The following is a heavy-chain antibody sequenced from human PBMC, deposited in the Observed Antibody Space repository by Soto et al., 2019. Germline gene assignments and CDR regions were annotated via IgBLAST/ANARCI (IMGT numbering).Heavy chain of an antibody. CDR2: INAGNGNT. J-gene: IGHJ6*02. D-gene: IGHD5-18*01. Sequence: QVQLVQSGAEVKKPGASVKVSCKASGYTFTSYAMHWVRQAPGQRLEWMGWINAGNGNTKYSQKFQGRVTITRDTSASTAYMALSSLRSEDTAVYYCARTANRHYYYYGMDVWGQGTTVTVSS. CDR1: GYTFTSYA. CDR3: ARTANRHYYYYGMDV. V-gene: IGHV1-3*01.